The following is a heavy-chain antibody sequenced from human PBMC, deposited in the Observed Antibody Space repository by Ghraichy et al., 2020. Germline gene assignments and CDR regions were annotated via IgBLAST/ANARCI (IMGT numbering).Heavy chain of an antibody. CDR3: ARYHYYDSSGYYYVHYFDY. CDR2: IYYSGST. V-gene: IGHV4-59*01. CDR1: GGSISSYY. D-gene: IGHD3-22*01. Sequence: SETLSLTCTVSGGSISSYYWSWIRQPPGKGLEWIGYIYYSGSTNYNPSLKSRVTISVDTSKNQFSLKLSSVTAADTAVYYCARYHYYDSSGYYYVHYFDYWGQGTLVTVSS. J-gene: IGHJ4*02.